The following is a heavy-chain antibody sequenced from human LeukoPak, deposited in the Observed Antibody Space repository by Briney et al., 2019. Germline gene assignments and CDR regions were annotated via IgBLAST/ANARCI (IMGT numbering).Heavy chain of an antibody. CDR3: ATSPGGMNAP. Sequence: PGGSLRLSCAASGFTFSSYGMHWVRQAPGKGLKWVAVISYDGSNKYYADSVKGRFTISRDDSKNTLYLQMNSLRAEDTAVYYCATSPGGMNAPWGQGTLVTVSS. D-gene: IGHD3-16*01. CDR1: GFTFSSYG. V-gene: IGHV3-30*03. J-gene: IGHJ5*02. CDR2: ISYDGSNK.